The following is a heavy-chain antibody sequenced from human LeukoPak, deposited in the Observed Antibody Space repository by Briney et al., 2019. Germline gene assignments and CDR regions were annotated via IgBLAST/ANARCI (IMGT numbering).Heavy chain of an antibody. Sequence: GGSLRLSCAVSGFTSNTAWLTWVRQAPGKGPEWVADMRQDGSDMYYLDSVRGRFIISGNIVKNSVSLHMNRLTVEDTAMYYCVAYMFLLSWSAFDFWGRGTMVTVSS. J-gene: IGHJ3*01. CDR3: VAYMFLLSWSAFDF. CDR2: MRQDGSDM. CDR1: GFTSNTAW. V-gene: IGHV3-7*01. D-gene: IGHD6-13*01.